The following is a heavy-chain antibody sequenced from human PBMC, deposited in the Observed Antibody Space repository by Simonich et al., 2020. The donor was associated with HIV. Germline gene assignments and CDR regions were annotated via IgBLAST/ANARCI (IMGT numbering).Heavy chain of an antibody. D-gene: IGHD5-12*01. Sequence: QVQLQQWGAGLLKPSETLSLTCAVYGGSFCGYYWSWLRQPPGKGLELIGYIYYSGGTNSNPSLKSRVTISVDTSKNQFSLKLSSVTAADTAVYYCARRSGYALDYWGQGTLVTVSS. V-gene: IGHV4-34*01. CDR2: IYYSGGT. CDR1: GGSFCGYY. CDR3: ARRSGYALDY. J-gene: IGHJ4*02.